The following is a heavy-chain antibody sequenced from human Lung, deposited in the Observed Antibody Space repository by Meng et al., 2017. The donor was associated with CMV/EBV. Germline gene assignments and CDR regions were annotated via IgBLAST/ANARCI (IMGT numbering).Heavy chain of an antibody. CDR2: VYDSGTT. Sequence: ESLKISCTVSGHSISSGKFWGWIRQPPGKGLERIGVYDSGTTYYNPSLKSRVAISVDTSETQFSLKLSAVTAADTAVYYCVRHIIVVPARGYGVDVWGHGTTVTVSS. J-gene: IGHJ6*02. CDR3: VRHIIVVPARGYGVDV. D-gene: IGHD2-2*01. V-gene: IGHV4-38-2*02. CDR1: GHSISSGKF.